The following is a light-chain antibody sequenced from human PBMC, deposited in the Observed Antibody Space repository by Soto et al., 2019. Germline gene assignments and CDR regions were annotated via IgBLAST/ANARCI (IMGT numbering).Light chain of an antibody. J-gene: IGLJ1*01. CDR3: CSYAGIRTV. CDR1: SSDVGSYNL. CDR2: EVS. V-gene: IGLV2-23*02. Sequence: QSALTQPASVSGSPGQSITISCTGTSSDVGSYNLVSWYQQHPGKAPKLMIYEVSKRPSGVSNRFSGSKSGNTASLTISGLQAEDEADYYCCSYAGIRTVFGTGTKVTVL.